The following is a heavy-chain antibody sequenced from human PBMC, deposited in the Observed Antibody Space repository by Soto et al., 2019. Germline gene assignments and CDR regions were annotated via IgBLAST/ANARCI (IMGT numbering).Heavy chain of an antibody. V-gene: IGHV4-34*01. CDR1: GGSFSGYY. J-gene: IGHJ6*02. CDR3: ARVHTEEYSSSFGDYGMDV. CDR2: INHSGST. D-gene: IGHD6-6*01. Sequence: PSETLSLTCAVYGGSFSGYYWSWIRQPPGKGLEWIGEINHSGSTNYNPSLKSRVTISVDTSKNQFSLKLSSMTAADTAVYYCARVHTEEYSSSFGDYGMDVWGQGTTVTVSS.